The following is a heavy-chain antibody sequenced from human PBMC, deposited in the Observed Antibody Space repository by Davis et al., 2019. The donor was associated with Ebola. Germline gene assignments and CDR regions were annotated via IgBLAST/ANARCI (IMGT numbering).Heavy chain of an antibody. D-gene: IGHD3-22*01. J-gene: IGHJ4*02. CDR3: AREQAGYSGYDEGYYYDSSGYPFDY. Sequence: ASVKVSCKASGYTFTGYYMHWVRQAPGQGLEWMGWINPNSGGTNYAQKLQGRVTMTTDTSTSTAYMELRSLRSDDTAVYYCAREQAGYSGYDEGYYYDSSGYPFDYWGQGTLVTVSS. CDR1: GYTFTGYY. V-gene: IGHV1-2*02. CDR2: INPNSGGT.